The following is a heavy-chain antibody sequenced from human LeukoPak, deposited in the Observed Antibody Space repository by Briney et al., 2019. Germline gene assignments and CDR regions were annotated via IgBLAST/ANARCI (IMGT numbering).Heavy chain of an antibody. D-gene: IGHD6-19*01. V-gene: IGHV4-30-2*01. J-gene: IGHJ4*02. CDR2: IYHSGST. CDR3: AREGGPSSGSYFDY. Sequence: SETLSLTCTVSGGSISSGGYYWSWIRQPPGKGLEWIGYIYHSGSTYYNPSLKSRVTISVDRSKNQFSLKLSSVTAADTAVYYCAREGGPSSGSYFDYWGQGTLVTVSS. CDR1: GGSISSGGYY.